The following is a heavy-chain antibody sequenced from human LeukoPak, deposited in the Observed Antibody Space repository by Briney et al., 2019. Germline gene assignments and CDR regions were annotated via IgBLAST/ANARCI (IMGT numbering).Heavy chain of an antibody. CDR1: GGSISSDGYF. D-gene: IGHD4-17*01. Sequence: SETLSLTCTVSGGSISSDGYFWSWIRQPPGKGLEWIGYISHSGSTYYNPSLKSRVTMSVDRFQNQFSLELSSVTAADTAVYYCARDSTMTVHWGQGTLVTVSS. CDR3: ARDSTMTVH. J-gene: IGHJ4*02. CDR2: ISHSGST. V-gene: IGHV4-30-2*01.